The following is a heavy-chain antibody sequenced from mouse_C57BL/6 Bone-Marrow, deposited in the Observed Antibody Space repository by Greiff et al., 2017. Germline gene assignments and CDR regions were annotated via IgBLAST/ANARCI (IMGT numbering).Heavy chain of an antibody. D-gene: IGHD1-1*01. Sequence: QVQLQQSGAELARPGASVKLSCKASGYTFTSYGISWVKQRTGQGLEWIGEIYPRSGNTYYNEKFKGKATLTADKSSSTAYMELRSLTSDDSAVYFCARNREGYITTVVADYWGQGTTLTVSS. CDR3: ARNREGYITTVVADY. J-gene: IGHJ2*01. CDR1: GYTFTSYG. CDR2: IYPRSGNT. V-gene: IGHV1-81*01.